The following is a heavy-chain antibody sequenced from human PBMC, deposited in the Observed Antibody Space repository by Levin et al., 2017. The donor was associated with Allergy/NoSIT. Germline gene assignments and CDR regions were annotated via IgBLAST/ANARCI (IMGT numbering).Heavy chain of an antibody. Sequence: ASETLSLTCAVYGGSFSGYYWSWIRQPPGKGLEWIGEINHSGSTNYNPSLKSRVTISVDTSKNQFSLKLSSVTAADTAVYYCARGYVLTGYFDPWGQGTLVTVSS. J-gene: IGHJ5*02. D-gene: IGHD3-9*01. CDR3: ARGYVLTGYFDP. CDR2: INHSGST. CDR1: GGSFSGYY. V-gene: IGHV4-34*01.